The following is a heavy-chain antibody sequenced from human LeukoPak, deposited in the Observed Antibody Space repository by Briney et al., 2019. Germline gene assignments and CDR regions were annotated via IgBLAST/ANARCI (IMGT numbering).Heavy chain of an antibody. D-gene: IGHD2-15*01. V-gene: IGHV3-33*06. CDR1: AFTFSSYG. Sequence: GGSLRLSCAASAFTFSSYGMHWVRQAPGKGLEWVAVIWYDGSNKYYADSVKGRFTISRDNSKNTLYLQMNSLRAEDTAVYYCAKEDCGGGSCYEFDYWGQGTLVTVSS. CDR3: AKEDCGGGSCYEFDY. J-gene: IGHJ4*02. CDR2: IWYDGSNK.